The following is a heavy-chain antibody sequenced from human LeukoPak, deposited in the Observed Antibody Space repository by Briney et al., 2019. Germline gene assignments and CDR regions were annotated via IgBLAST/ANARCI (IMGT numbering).Heavy chain of an antibody. Sequence: ASVKVSCKASGYTLTSYYMRWVRQAPGQGLEWMGIIDPSGVSTSYAQKFQGRVTMTRDTSTSTVYMELSSLRSEDTAVYYCATPNNIDAFDIWGQGTMVTVSS. CDR3: ATPNNIDAFDI. D-gene: IGHD1-14*01. CDR2: IDPSGVST. CDR1: GYTLTSYY. V-gene: IGHV1-46*01. J-gene: IGHJ3*02.